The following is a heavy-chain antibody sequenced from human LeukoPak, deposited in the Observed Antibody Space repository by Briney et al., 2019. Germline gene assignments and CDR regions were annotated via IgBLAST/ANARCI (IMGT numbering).Heavy chain of an antibody. V-gene: IGHV3-7*01. D-gene: IGHD4-17*01. CDR3: ARLDYGSCFEY. J-gene: IGHJ4*02. CDR2: IKQDGREK. Sequence: GGSLRLSCAGSGFTFGSYWMSWVRQAPGKGLEWVANIKQDGREKYYVDSVKGRFTISRDDAKNSLYLQMNSLRAEDTAVYYCARLDYGSCFEYWGQGTLVTVSS. CDR1: GFTFGSYW.